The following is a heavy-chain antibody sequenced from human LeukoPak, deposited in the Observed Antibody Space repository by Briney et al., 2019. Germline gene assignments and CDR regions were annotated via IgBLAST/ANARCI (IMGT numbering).Heavy chain of an antibody. CDR1: GFTSSSYG. V-gene: IGHV3-30*18. D-gene: IGHD2-15*01. CDR3: AKYRPIYCSGGSCYQRYFDY. Sequence: GGSLRLSCAASGFTSSSYGMHWVRQAPGKGLEWVAVISYDGSNKYYADSVKGRFTISRDNSKNTLYLQMNSLRAEDTAVYYCAKYRPIYCSGGSCYQRYFDYWGQGTLVTVSS. J-gene: IGHJ4*02. CDR2: ISYDGSNK.